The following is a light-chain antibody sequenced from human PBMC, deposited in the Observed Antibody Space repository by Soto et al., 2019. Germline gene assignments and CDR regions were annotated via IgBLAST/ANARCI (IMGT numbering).Light chain of an antibody. Sequence: IQLTQSPSSLSASLGDRITIXXRASQDISTWVAWYQLKPGKAPKIXIYAASNLQSGVPSRFGGTGSGTDFTLTISGLQSEDFATYYCQQASSFPFAFGQGTRLEIK. V-gene: IGKV1-12*01. J-gene: IGKJ5*01. CDR3: QQASSFPFA. CDR1: QDISTW. CDR2: AAS.